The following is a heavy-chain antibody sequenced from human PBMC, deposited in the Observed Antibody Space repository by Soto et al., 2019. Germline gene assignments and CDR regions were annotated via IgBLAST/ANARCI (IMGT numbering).Heavy chain of an antibody. D-gene: IGHD2-2*01. V-gene: IGHV1-18*01. Sequence: QVQLVQSGAEVKKPGASVKVSCKASGYTFTSYGISWVRQAPGQGLEWMGWISAYNGNTNYAQKLQGRVTMTTDTSTSTADMELRSLRSDDTAGYYCARGIVLVPAANRSYYYYYYGMDVWGQGTTVTVSS. J-gene: IGHJ6*02. CDR1: GYTFTSYG. CDR3: ARGIVLVPAANRSYYYYYYGMDV. CDR2: ISAYNGNT.